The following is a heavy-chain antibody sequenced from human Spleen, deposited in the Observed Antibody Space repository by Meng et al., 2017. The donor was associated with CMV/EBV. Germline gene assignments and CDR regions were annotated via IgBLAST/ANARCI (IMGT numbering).Heavy chain of an antibody. CDR3: ARRQINPYYFDF. J-gene: IGHJ4*02. CDR2: MFYSGST. Sequence: GSLRLSGSVSCGSIKRGNNFWAWIRQPPGKDLEWIGNMFYSGSTDYNPSLKSRATISADTSKNQFSLRLSSVTAADTAIYYCARRQINPYYFDFWGQGTLVTVSS. V-gene: IGHV4-39*07. CDR1: CGSIKRGNNF.